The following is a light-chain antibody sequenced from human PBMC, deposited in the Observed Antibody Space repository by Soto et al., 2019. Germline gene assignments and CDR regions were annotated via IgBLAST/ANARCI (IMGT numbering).Light chain of an antibody. CDR1: QGIGVY. V-gene: IGKV1-27*01. CDR2: AAS. CDR3: QKYNSAPLT. Sequence: DIQMTQSPSSLSASLGDRVTITCRASQGIGVYLAWFQQNPGKVPKLLSYAASTLKSGVPSRFSGSGSGTDFTLTISSLQPEDFATYYCQKYNSAPLTFGGGTKVEIK. J-gene: IGKJ4*01.